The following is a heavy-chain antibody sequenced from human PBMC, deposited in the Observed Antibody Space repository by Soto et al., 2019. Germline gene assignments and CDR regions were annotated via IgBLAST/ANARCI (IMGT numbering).Heavy chain of an antibody. CDR1: GGSISSGVYY. CDR3: ARPSLENSSGWYMY. D-gene: IGHD6-19*01. J-gene: IGHJ4*02. CDR2: IYYRGNI. V-gene: IGHV4-39*01. Sequence: QLQLQESGPGLVKPSETLSLTCTVSGGSISSGVYYWGWVRQPPGKGLEWIGSIYYRGNIFYNPSLQSRLTISVDTSRNQFSLKLTSVTAADTAVYYFARPSLENSSGWYMYWGQGILVTVS.